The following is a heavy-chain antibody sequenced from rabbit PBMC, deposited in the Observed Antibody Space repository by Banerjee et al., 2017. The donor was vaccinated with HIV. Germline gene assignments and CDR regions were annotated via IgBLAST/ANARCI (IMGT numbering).Heavy chain of an antibody. D-gene: IGHD4-1*01. CDR3: ARDLAGVIGWNFGL. J-gene: IGHJ4*01. Sequence: QEQLEESGGDLVKPEGSLTLTCTASGFSFSSNYWICWVRQAPGKGLELIACIDAGSNGNTYYASWAKGRFTVSKTSSTTVTLQMTSLTAADTATYFCARDLAGVIGWNFGLWGQGTLVTVS. CDR2: IDAGSNGNT. V-gene: IGHV1S45*01. CDR1: GFSFSSNYW.